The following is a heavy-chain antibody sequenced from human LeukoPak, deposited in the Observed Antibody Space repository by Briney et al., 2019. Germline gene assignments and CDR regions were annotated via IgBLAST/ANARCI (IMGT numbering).Heavy chain of an antibody. J-gene: IGHJ5*02. CDR3: ARHRVGATLAGNNWFDP. V-gene: IGHV1-69*13. Sequence: VKVSFKASGGTFSSYAISWVRQAPGQGLEWMGGIIPIFGTANYAQKFQGRVTITADESTSTAYMELSSLRSEDTAVYYCARHRVGATLAGNNWFDPWGQGTLVTVSS. D-gene: IGHD1-26*01. CDR2: IIPIFGTA. CDR1: GGTFSSYA.